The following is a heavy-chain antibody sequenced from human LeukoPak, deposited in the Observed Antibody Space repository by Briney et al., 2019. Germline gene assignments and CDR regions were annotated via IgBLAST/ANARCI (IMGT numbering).Heavy chain of an antibody. CDR3: ARGRYYDYVWGSYRSQNWFDP. CDR1: GGSFSGYY. CDR2: INHNGST. D-gene: IGHD3-16*02. V-gene: IGHV4-34*01. J-gene: IGHJ5*02. Sequence: SETLSLTCAVYGGSFSGYYWSWIRQPPGKGLEWIGEINHNGSTNHNPSLKSRVTISVDTSKNQFSLKLSSVTAADTAVYYCARGRYYDYVWGSYRSQNWFDPWGQGTLVTVSS.